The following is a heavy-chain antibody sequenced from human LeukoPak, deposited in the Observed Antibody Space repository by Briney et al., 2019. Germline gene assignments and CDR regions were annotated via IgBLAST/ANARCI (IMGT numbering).Heavy chain of an antibody. CDR1: GGSFRGYY. CDR2: INHSGST. D-gene: IGHD5-12*01. J-gene: IGHJ5*02. CDR3: ARYTLVATTTFNTRLTQNWFDP. V-gene: IGHV4-34*01. Sequence: SETLSLTCAVYGGSFRGYYWSWIRQPPGKGLEWIGEINHSGSTNYNPSLKSRVTISIDTSKNQFPLKLSSVTAADTAVYYCARYTLVATTTFNTRLTQNWFDPWGQGTLVTVSS.